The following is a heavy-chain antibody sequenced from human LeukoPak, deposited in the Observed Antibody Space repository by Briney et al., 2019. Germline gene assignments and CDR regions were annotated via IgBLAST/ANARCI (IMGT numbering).Heavy chain of an antibody. CDR2: ISYDGSNK. CDR3: ARDSAHSGWGSLYFDY. D-gene: IGHD6-19*01. V-gene: IGHV3-30*03. CDR1: GFTFSSYG. Sequence: GGSLRLSCAASGFTFSSYGMHWVRQAPGKGLEWVAVISYDGSNKYYADSVKGRFTISRDNSKNTLYLQMNSLRAEDTAVYYCARDSAHSGWGSLYFDYWGQGIPVTVSS. J-gene: IGHJ4*02.